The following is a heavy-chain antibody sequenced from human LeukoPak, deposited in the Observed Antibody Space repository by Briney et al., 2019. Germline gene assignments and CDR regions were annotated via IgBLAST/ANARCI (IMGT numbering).Heavy chain of an antibody. Sequence: GGSLRLSCAASGFTFSSYAMNWVRQAPGKGLEWVSYISNSGGTIYYADSVKGRFTISRDNANSPLSLQMNCLRAEDTVVYYCVRPNGPPPFDYWGQGTMVTVSS. J-gene: IGHJ4*02. CDR1: GFTFSSYA. CDR2: ISNSGGTI. CDR3: VRPNGPPPFDY. V-gene: IGHV3-48*03.